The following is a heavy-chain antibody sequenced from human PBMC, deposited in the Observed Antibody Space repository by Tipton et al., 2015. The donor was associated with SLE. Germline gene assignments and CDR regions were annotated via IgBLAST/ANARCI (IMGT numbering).Heavy chain of an antibody. CDR3: ARGPPAGAGTCDC. J-gene: IGHJ4*02. CDR2: IKQDGREK. CDR1: GFTFSSYW. D-gene: IGHD6-19*01. Sequence: SLRLSCAASGFTFSSYWTSWVRQAPGKGLEWVANIKQDGREKYYVDSVKGRFTISRDNAKNSLYLQMNSLRAEDTAVYYCARGPPAGAGTCDCWGQGTLVTGSS. V-gene: IGHV3-7*01.